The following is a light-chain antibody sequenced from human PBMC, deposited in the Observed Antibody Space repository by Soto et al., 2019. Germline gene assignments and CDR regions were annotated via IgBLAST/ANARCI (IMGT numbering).Light chain of an antibody. V-gene: IGKV3-15*01. CDR3: HQHNNWWT. CDR1: QSVSSN. J-gene: IGKJ1*01. CDR2: GAS. Sequence: TTQSLATLLVSPGERATLSFRASQSVSSNLAWYQQKPGQAPRLLIYGASTRAAGIPARFSGSGSGTDFTLTITSLQSEDFGVYYCHQHNNWWTFGQGTKVDI.